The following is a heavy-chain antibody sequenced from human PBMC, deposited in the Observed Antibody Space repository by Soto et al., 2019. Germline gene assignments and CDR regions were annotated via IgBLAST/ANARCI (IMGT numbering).Heavy chain of an antibody. CDR2: ITGSGVNT. CDR1: GLTFSKAD. CDR3: ATHSLDH. Sequence: EVQVSESGGGLVQPGGSLRLSCAASGLTFSKADMSGVRQAPGKGLEWVSAITGSGVNTYYADSVKGRFTVSRDNSKNTLFLQRNSLGVEDTARYYCATHSLDHWGQGTLVTVSS. J-gene: IGHJ5*02. V-gene: IGHV3-23*01.